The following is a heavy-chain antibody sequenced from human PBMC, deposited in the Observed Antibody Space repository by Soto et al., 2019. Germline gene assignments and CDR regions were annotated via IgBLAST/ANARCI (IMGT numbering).Heavy chain of an antibody. V-gene: IGHV4-34*01. Sequence: QVQLQQWGAGLLKPSETLSLTCAVYGGSFSGYYWSWIRQPPGKGLEWIGEINHSGSTNYNPSLKSRVTISVDTSKSKFSLKLSSVTAADTAVYYCARRGYSYEKKKRYYFDYWGQGTLVTVSS. J-gene: IGHJ4*02. CDR1: GGSFSGYY. D-gene: IGHD5-18*01. CDR3: ARRGYSYEKKKRYYFDY. CDR2: INHSGST.